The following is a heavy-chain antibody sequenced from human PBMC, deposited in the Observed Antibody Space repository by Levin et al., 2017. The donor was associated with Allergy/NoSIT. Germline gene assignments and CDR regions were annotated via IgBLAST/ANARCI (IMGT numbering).Heavy chain of an antibody. V-gene: IGHV4-59*13. D-gene: IGHD2-21*02. Sequence: SETLSLTCTVSGDSITDNYWAWIRLSPGKGLEWIGHIYHTGTTSQNPSLERRVTLLLDTSKKQFSLKLRSVNTADTAMYYCARVRRMGMTLIQYLDVWGRGILVSVSS. CDR3: ARVRRMGMTLIQYLDV. CDR1: GDSITDNY. CDR2: IYHTGTT. J-gene: IGHJ2*01.